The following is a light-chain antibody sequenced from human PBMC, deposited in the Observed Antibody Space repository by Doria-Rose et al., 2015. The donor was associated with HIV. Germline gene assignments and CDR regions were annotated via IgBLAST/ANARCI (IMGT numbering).Light chain of an antibody. CDR3: HQYGTSWT. V-gene: IGKV4-1*01. J-gene: IGKJ1*01. CDR2: WAS. CDR1: QSLLYTSKNY. Sequence: DIRVTQSPESLGMSLGERATLNCKSNQSLLYTSKNYLAWYQQKPGQPPKLLIYWASTRQSGVPARFSGSGSGTDFTLTINRLEPEDFALYYCHQYGTSWTFGQGTKVEI.